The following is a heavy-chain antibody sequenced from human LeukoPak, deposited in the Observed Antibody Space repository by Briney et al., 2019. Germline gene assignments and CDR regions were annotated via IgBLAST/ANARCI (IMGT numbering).Heavy chain of an antibody. V-gene: IGHV3-9*01. CDR2: ISWNSGSI. CDR3: AKDIAADTAQGDDAFDI. Sequence: PGRSLRLSCAASGFTFDDYAMHWARQAPGKGLEWVSGISWNSGSIGYADSVKGRFTISRDNAKNSLYPQMNSLRAEDTALYYCAKDIAADTAQGDDAFDIWGQGTMVTVSS. CDR1: GFTFDDYA. D-gene: IGHD5-18*01. J-gene: IGHJ3*02.